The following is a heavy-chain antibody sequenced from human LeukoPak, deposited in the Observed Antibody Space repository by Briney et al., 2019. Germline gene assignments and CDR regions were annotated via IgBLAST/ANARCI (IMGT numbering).Heavy chain of an antibody. Sequence: SVKVSCKASGYTFTDYYMHWVRQAPGQGFEXXXXXXXXDGDTNYAQKFQGRVTMTRDTSISTAHMEVSRLRSDDTAVYYCARANFLYCSSTTCLFDYWGQGTLVTVSS. V-gene: IGHV1-2*02. CDR2: XXXXDGDT. CDR1: GYTFTDYY. D-gene: IGHD2-2*01. CDR3: ARANFLYCSSTTCLFDY. J-gene: IGHJ4*02.